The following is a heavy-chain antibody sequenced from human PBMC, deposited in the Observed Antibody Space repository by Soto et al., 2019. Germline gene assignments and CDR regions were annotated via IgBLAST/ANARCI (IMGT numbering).Heavy chain of an antibody. CDR1: GFTFSSYA. V-gene: IGHV3-23*01. CDR2: MSGSGGST. CDR3: AKQVVSRSIAYKLHLDY. Sequence: GGSLRLSCAASGFTFSSYAMSLVRQAPGKGLEWVSAMSGSGGSTYYVDSVRGRFTISRDNSKNTLYLQMNSLRAEHTAVYYCAKQVVSRSIAYKLHLDYWGQGTLVTVSS. D-gene: IGHD6-13*01. J-gene: IGHJ4*02.